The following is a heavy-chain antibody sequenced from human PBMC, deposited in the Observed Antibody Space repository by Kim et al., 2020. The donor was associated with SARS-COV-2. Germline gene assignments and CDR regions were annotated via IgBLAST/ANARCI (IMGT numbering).Heavy chain of an antibody. V-gene: IGHV3-23*01. CDR3: ASHPVVAATPYYYYYGMDV. CDR1: GFTFSSYA. Sequence: GGSLRLSCAASGFTFSSYAMSWVRQAPGKGLEWVSAISGSGGSTYYADSVKGRFTISRDNSKNTLYLQMNSLRAEDTAVYYCASHPVVAATPYYYYYGMDVWGQGTTVTVSS. D-gene: IGHD2-15*01. CDR2: ISGSGGST. J-gene: IGHJ6*02.